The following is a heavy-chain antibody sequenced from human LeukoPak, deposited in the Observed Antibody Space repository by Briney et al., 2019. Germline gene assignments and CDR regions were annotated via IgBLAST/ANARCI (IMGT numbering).Heavy chain of an antibody. CDR3: ASGIAARLNYYYYYMDV. V-gene: IGHV4-34*01. CDR1: GGSFSGYY. J-gene: IGHJ6*03. Sequence: SETLSLTCAVYGGSFSGYYWSWIRQPPGKGLEWIGEINHSGSTNYNPSLKSRVTISVDTSKNQCSLKLSSVTAADTAVYYCASGIAARLNYYYYYMDVWGKGTTVTVSS. D-gene: IGHD6-6*01. CDR2: INHSGST.